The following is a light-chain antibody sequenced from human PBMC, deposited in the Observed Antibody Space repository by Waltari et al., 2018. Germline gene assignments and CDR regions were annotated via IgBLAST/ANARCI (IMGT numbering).Light chain of an antibody. Sequence: DIQMTQPPSSLSASVGDRVTITCRASQSISNYLNWYQQKPGKAPNLLIYAASSFQSGVPSRFSGSGSGTDFTLTINSLQPEDFATYYCQQGYSTPLTFGPGTKVDIK. J-gene: IGKJ3*01. CDR2: AAS. CDR1: QSISNY. V-gene: IGKV1-39*01. CDR3: QQGYSTPLT.